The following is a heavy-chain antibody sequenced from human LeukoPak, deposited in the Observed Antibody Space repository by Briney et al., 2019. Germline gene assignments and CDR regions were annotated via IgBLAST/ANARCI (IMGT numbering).Heavy chain of an antibody. CDR3: ARPRGCGSSRCNNFDY. J-gene: IGHJ4*02. D-gene: IGHD2-2*01. CDR1: GDSVSSNSAA. CDR2: TYYRSKWYN. V-gene: IGHV6-1*01. Sequence: SQTLSLTCAISGDSVSSNSAAWNWIRQSPSRGLEWLGRTYYRSKWYNDNAVSLKSRITITPDTSKNQFSLQLNSVTPEDTAVYYCARPRGCGSSRCNNFDYWGQGTLVTVSS.